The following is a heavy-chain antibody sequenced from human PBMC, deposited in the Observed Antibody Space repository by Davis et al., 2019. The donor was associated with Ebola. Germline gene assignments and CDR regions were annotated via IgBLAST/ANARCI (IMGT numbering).Heavy chain of an antibody. CDR1: GGSISSYY. CDR2: IYYSGST. J-gene: IGHJ6*02. D-gene: IGHD2-15*01. CDR3: ARHRGYCSGGSCYSAPLYYYYGMDV. V-gene: IGHV4-59*08. Sequence: SDPLSLTCTVPGGSISSYYWRWIRQPPGKGLAWIGYIYYSGSTNYNPSLKSRVTISVDTSKNQFSLKLSSVTAADTAVYYCARHRGYCSGGSCYSAPLYYYYGMDVWGQGTTVTVSS.